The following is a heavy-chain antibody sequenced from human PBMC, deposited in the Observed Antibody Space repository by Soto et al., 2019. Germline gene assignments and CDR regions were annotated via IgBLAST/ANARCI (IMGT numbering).Heavy chain of an antibody. CDR1: GFTFSDHW. CDR2: IKGDGSIT. J-gene: IGHJ6*02. V-gene: IGHV3-74*01. Sequence: EVQLVESGGGLVQPGGSLRLSCAASGFTFSDHWINWVRQGPGEGLVWVSRIKGDGSITNYADSVKGRFTISRDNAKNTVYLQINSLRVEDTALYYCARGLRGAYGMDVWGQGTTVTVSS. D-gene: IGHD2-21*01. CDR3: ARGLRGAYGMDV.